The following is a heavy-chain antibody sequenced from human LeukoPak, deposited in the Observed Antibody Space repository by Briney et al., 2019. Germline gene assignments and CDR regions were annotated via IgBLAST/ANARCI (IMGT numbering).Heavy chain of an antibody. CDR3: AKTDRLTIFGGTQYYFDY. V-gene: IGHV3-23*01. Sequence: PGGSLRLSCAASGFTFSSYAMSWVRQAPGKGLEWVSAISGSGGSTYYADSVKGRFTISRDNSKNTLYLQMNSLRAEDTAVYYCAKTDRLTIFGGTQYYFDYWGQGTLVTVSS. CDR1: GFTFSSYA. D-gene: IGHD3-3*01. J-gene: IGHJ4*02. CDR2: ISGSGGST.